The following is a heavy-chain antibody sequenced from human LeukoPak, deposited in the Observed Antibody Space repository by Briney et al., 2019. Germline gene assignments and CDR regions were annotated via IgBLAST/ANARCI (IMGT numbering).Heavy chain of an antibody. CDR1: GFTFSSYS. D-gene: IGHD2/OR15-2a*01. CDR2: ISSSSSYI. CDR3: ARAVSSPNSLKYYFDY. V-gene: IGHV3-21*01. J-gene: IGHJ4*02. Sequence: GGSLRLSCAASGFTFSSYSMNWVRQAPGKGLEWVSSISSSSSYIYYADSVKGRFTISRDNAKNSLYLQMNSLRAEDTAVYYRARAVSSPNSLKYYFDYWGQGTLVTVSS.